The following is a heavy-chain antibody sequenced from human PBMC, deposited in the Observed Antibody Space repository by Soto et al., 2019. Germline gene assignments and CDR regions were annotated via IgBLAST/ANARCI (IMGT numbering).Heavy chain of an antibody. CDR2: IYYSGST. Sequence: QLQLQESGPGLVKPSETLSLTCTVSGGSIISISYYWGWIRQPPGKGLEWIGSIYYSGSTYYNPTLKRRVTISVDTSKNQFSLKLSSFTAADTDVYYCARRRTVTSDAFDIRGQGTMVTVSS. CDR1: GGSIISISYY. J-gene: IGHJ3*02. D-gene: IGHD4-17*01. V-gene: IGHV4-39*01. CDR3: ARRRTVTSDAFDI.